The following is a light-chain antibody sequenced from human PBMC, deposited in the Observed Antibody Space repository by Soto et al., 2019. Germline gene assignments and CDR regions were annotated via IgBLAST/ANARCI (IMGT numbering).Light chain of an antibody. Sequence: EIVLTQSPGTLSMSPGATATLSCRASQSVSRNYLAWFQQKPGQAPRLLIHGASSRAAGTPDRFSGSGSGTDFTLSISRLEPEDFAEYYCHHYGDAPINTCGPGTKVDF. CDR3: HHYGDAPINT. J-gene: IGKJ3*01. V-gene: IGKV3-20*01. CDR1: QSVSRNY. CDR2: GAS.